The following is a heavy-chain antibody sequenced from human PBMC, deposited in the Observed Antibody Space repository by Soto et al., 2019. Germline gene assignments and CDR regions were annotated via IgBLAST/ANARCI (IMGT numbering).Heavy chain of an antibody. Sequence: QVPLVESGGGVVQPGRSLRLSCAASGFTFSSYAMHWVRQAPGKGLEWVAVISYDGSNKYYADSVKGRFTISRGNSKNTLYLQMNSLRAEDTAVYYCAREWELGSYYYYGMDVWGQGTTVTVSS. CDR3: AREWELGSYYYYGMDV. J-gene: IGHJ6*02. CDR1: GFTFSSYA. V-gene: IGHV3-30-3*01. CDR2: ISYDGSNK. D-gene: IGHD1-26*01.